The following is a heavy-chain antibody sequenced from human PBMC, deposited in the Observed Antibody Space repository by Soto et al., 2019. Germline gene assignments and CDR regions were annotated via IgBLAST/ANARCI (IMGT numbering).Heavy chain of an antibody. J-gene: IGHJ4*01. D-gene: IGHD3-22*01. CDR1: GFTFDDYA. V-gene: IGHV3-9*01. CDR3: ARANYYDSNGRFDY. CDR2: LASNSGSL. Sequence: GGSLRLSSAASGFTFDDYAMDWVPQAPGKGLEWVLGLASNSGSLGYAVSVKGRFTISRDNAKNSLYLQMNSLRAEDTAFYYCARANYYDSNGRFDYWGHGTLVTVSS.